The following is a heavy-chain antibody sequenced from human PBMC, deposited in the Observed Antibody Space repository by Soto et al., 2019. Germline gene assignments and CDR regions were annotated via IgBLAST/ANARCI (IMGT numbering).Heavy chain of an antibody. CDR2: LYSDGTT. V-gene: IGHV3-66*01. J-gene: IGHJ4*02. D-gene: IGHD4-17*01. CDR3: ARDTTVTTPTYFAS. CDR1: GLTVSNSY. Sequence: EVQLVESGGGLVQPGGSLRLSCAASGLTVSNSYMNWVRQAPGEGLEWVSILYSDGTTYYADSVKGRFTISRDNSKNTLHLQMHSLRADDTAVYYCARDTTVTTPTYFASWGQGTLVIVSS.